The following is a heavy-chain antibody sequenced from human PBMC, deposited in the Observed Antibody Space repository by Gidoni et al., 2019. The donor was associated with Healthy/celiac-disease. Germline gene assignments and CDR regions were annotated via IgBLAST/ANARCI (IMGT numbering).Heavy chain of an antibody. CDR1: GFTFSSYA. CDR2: ISGSGGRT. V-gene: IGHV3-23*01. CDR3: AKDFYPVGAGAFDI. Sequence: EVQLLESGGGLVQPGGSLRLSCAASGFTFSSYAMSWVRQAPGKGLEWVAAISGSGGRTYYADSVKGRFTISRDNSKNTLYLQMNSRRAEDTAVYYCAKDFYPVGAGAFDIWGQGTMVTVSS. J-gene: IGHJ3*02. D-gene: IGHD3-16*01.